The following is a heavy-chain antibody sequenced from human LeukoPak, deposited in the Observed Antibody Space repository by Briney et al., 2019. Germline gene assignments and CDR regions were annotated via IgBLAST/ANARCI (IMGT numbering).Heavy chain of an antibody. J-gene: IGHJ3*02. Sequence: PSETLSLTCTVSGGSISSSSFYWGWIRQPPGKGLEWIGSIHHSGSTYYNPSLKSRVTISVDTSKNQFSLKLSSVTAADTAVYYCARDGLWIQNSFDIWGQGTVVTVSS. CDR3: ARDGLWIQNSFDI. D-gene: IGHD5-18*01. CDR2: IHHSGST. V-gene: IGHV4-39*07. CDR1: GGSISSSSFY.